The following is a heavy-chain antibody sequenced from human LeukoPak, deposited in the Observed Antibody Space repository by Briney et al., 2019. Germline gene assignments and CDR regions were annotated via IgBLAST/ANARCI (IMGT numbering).Heavy chain of an antibody. CDR1: GGTFSSYA. CDR3: ARTSIAAAERPYYYYGMDV. CDR2: IIPILGIA. D-gene: IGHD6-13*01. Sequence: SVKVSRKASGGTFSSYAISWVRQAPGQGLEWMGRIIPILGIANYAQKFQGRVTITADKSTSTAYMELSSLRSEDTAVYYCARTSIAAAERPYYYYGMDVWGQGTTVTVSS. V-gene: IGHV1-69*04. J-gene: IGHJ6*02.